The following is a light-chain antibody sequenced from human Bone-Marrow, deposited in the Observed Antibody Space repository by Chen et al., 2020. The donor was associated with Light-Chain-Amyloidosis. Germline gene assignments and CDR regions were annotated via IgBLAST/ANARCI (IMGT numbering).Light chain of an antibody. J-gene: IGLJ2*01. CDR3: QSADSSGTYEVI. V-gene: IGLV3-25*03. CDR1: DLPTKY. Sequence: SYELTQPPSVSVSPGQTARITCSGDDLPTKYAYWYQQKPGQAPVLVIHRDTERPSGISERFSGSSSGTTATLTISGVKAEDEADYNCQSADSSGTYEVIFGGGTKLTVL. CDR2: RDT.